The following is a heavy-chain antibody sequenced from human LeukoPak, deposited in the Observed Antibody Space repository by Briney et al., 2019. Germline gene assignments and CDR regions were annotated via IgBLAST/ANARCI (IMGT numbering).Heavy chain of an antibody. Sequence: SETLSLTCAVYGGSFSGYYWSWIRQRPGKGLEWIGEINHSGSTNSNPSLKSRVTISVETSKNTCSLKRSAVTAADTAVYYCASCAPGILAGAGTVPDAGVERYYFHYGGQGTLLPVTS. CDR1: GGSFSGYY. CDR2: INHSGST. J-gene: IGHJ4*02. D-gene: IGHD6-19*01. V-gene: IGHV4-34*01. CDR3: ASCAPGILAGAGTVPDAGVERYYFHY.